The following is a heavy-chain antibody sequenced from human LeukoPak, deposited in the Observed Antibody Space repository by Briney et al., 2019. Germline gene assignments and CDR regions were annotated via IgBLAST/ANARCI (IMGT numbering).Heavy chain of an antibody. CDR2: ISGSGGST. J-gene: IGHJ4*02. V-gene: IGHV3-23*01. D-gene: IGHD1-26*01. Sequence: GGTLRLSCAASGFTFSSYGMSWVRQAPGKGLEWVSAISGSGGSTYYADSVKGRFTISRDNSKNTLYLQMNSLRAEDTAVYYCARRPSGSYVPYFDYWGQGTLVTVSS. CDR1: GFTFSSYG. CDR3: ARRPSGSYVPYFDY.